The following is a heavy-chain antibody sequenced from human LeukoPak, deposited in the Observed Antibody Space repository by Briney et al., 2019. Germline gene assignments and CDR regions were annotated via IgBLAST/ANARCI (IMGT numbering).Heavy chain of an antibody. Sequence: GGSLRLSCTASGFTFGDYAMSWVRQAPGKGLEWVGFIRSKAYGGTTEYAASVKGRFTISRDDSKSIAYLQMNSLKTEDTAVYYCVVVAADYYYGMDVWGQGTTVTVSS. D-gene: IGHD2-15*01. J-gene: IGHJ6*02. V-gene: IGHV3-49*04. CDR3: VVVAADYYYGMDV. CDR1: GFTFGDYA. CDR2: IRSKAYGGTT.